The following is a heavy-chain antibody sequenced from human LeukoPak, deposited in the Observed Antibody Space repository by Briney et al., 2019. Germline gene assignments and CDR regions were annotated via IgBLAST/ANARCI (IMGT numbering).Heavy chain of an antibody. CDR2: ISSSGSTI. CDR1: GFTFSDYY. V-gene: IGHV3-11*01. D-gene: IGHD3-10*01. J-gene: IGHJ4*02. CDR3: ARVDYYGSVSYVDY. Sequence: GGSLRLSCAASGFTFSDYYMSWIRQAPGKGLEWVSYISSSGSTICYADSVKGRFTISRDNAKNSLYLQMNSLRAEDTAVYYCARVDYYGSVSYVDYWGQGTLVTVSS.